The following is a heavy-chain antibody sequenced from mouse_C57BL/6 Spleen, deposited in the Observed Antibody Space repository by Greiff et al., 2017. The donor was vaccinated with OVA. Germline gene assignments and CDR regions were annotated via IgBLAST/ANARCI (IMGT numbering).Heavy chain of an antibody. CDR3: AKRDQANDFDY. V-gene: IGHV1-9*01. CDR1: GYTFTGYW. D-gene: IGHD1-1*01. CDR2: ILPGSGST. J-gene: IGHJ2*01. Sequence: QVQLQQSGAELMKPGASVKLSCKATGYTFTGYWIEWVKQRPGHGLEWIGEILPGSGSTNYNEKLKGKATFTADTSSNTTYMQLSSLKTEDSAICYCAKRDQANDFDYWGQGTTLTVSS.